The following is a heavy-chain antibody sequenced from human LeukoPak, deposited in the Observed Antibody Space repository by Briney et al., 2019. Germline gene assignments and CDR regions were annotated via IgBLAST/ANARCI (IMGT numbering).Heavy chain of an antibody. CDR3: ARESEGGTGTSCPDY. V-gene: IGHV3-30*03. CDR2: ISYDGSNK. Sequence: AGGSLRLSCAASGFIFSKFGMHWVRQAPGKGLEWVAVISYDGSNKYDADSVKGRFAISRDNSKNTLSLQMNSLRVEDTALYYCARESEGGTGTSCPDYWGQGTLVTVSS. J-gene: IGHJ4*02. D-gene: IGHD2-2*01. CDR1: GFIFSKFG.